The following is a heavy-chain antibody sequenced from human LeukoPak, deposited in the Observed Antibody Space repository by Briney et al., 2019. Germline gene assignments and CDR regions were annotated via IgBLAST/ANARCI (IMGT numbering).Heavy chain of an antibody. V-gene: IGHV4-38-2*02. J-gene: IGHJ4*02. D-gene: IGHD3-16*01. Sequence: SETPSLTCTVSGYSISSGYYWGWIRQPPGKGLEWIGSIYHSGSTYYNPSLKSRVTISVDTSKNQFSLKLSSVTAADTAVYYCARREKYYDYVWGSYRPVASDYWGQGTLVTVSS. CDR2: IYHSGST. CDR3: ARREKYYDYVWGSYRPVASDY. CDR1: GYSISSGYY.